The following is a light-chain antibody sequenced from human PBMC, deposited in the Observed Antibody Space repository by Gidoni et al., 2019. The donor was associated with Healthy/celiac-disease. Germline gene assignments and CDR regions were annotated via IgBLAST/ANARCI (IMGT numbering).Light chain of an antibody. CDR2: WAS. V-gene: IGKV4-1*01. CDR3: QQYYSTPNT. J-gene: IGKJ2*01. CDR1: QSVLYSSNNKNY. Sequence: DIVMTQSPDSLAVSLGERATINCKSSQSVLYSSNNKNYLAWYQQKPVQPPKLLIYWASTRESGVPDRFSGSGSGTDFTLTISSLQAEDVAVYYCQQYYSTPNTFGQXTKLEIK.